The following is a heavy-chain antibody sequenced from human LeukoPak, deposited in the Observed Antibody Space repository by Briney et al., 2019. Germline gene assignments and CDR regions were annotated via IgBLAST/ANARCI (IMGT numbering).Heavy chain of an antibody. Sequence: SETLALTCTVSGGSISNYYWSWIRQPPGKGLEWIGYIFYSGSTNYNPSLKSRVTISLDTSKNQFSLKLNSVTAADTAVYYCARGPRYSSSWTNYFDYWGQGTLVTVSS. CDR2: IFYSGST. D-gene: IGHD6-13*01. CDR1: GGSISNYY. J-gene: IGHJ4*02. CDR3: ARGPRYSSSWTNYFDY. V-gene: IGHV4-59*01.